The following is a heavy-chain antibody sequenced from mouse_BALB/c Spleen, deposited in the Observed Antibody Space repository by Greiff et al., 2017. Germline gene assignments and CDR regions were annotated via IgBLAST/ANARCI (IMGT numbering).Heavy chain of an antibody. J-gene: IGHJ4*01. Sequence: QVQLQQSGPELVKPGASVKISCKASGYAFSSSWMNWVKQRPGQGLEWIGRIYPGDGDTNYNGKFKGKATLTADTSSSTAYMQLSSLTSVDSAVYFCASPYYGSSYYAMDYWGQGTSVTVSS. V-gene: IGHV1-82*01. CDR3: ASPYYGSSYYAMDY. D-gene: IGHD1-1*01. CDR1: GYAFSSSW. CDR2: IYPGDGDT.